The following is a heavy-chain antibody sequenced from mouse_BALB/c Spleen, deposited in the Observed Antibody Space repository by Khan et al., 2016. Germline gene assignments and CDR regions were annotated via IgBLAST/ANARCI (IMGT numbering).Heavy chain of an antibody. CDR2: ISSSGIT. V-gene: IGHV3-2*02. CDR1: GYSITSGFA. CDR3: RSSGTYFDY. Sequence: EVQLQESGPGLVKPSQSLSLTCTVTGYSITSGFAWNWIRQFPGNKLEWMGYISSSGITGYNPSLKSRTSITRDTSKNQFFLQFIAVTAQDTATYYCRSSGTYFDYWGQGTILTVSS. D-gene: IGHD1-1*02. J-gene: IGHJ2*01.